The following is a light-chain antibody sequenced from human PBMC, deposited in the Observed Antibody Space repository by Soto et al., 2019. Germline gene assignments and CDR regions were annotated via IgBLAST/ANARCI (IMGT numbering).Light chain of an antibody. CDR3: QQYNNWPPIT. CDR1: QRISRN. V-gene: IGKV3-15*01. Sequence: EIVMTQSPATLSVSPGESATLSCRASQRISRNLAWYQQKPGQAPRLLIYDASTRATAIPARFSGSGSETEFTLTISSLQSEDFAVYYCQQYNNWPPITFGQGTRLEIK. J-gene: IGKJ5*01. CDR2: DAS.